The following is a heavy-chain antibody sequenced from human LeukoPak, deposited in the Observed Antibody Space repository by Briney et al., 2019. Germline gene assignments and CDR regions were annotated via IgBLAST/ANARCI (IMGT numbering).Heavy chain of an antibody. Sequence: GGSLRLSCAASGFTFSSYALHWVRQAPGKGLEWVAVILYDGTNKYHADSVKGRFTISRDNSKNTLYLQMNSLRAEDTAVYYCARDSTYYYDSGSSGPHYFDYWGQGTLVTVSS. V-gene: IGHV3-30*01. CDR1: GFTFSSYA. D-gene: IGHD3-10*01. J-gene: IGHJ4*02. CDR3: ARDSTYYYDSGSSGPHYFDY. CDR2: ILYDGTNK.